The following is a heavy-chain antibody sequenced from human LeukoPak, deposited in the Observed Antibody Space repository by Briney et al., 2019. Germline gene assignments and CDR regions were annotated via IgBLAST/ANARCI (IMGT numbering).Heavy chain of an antibody. D-gene: IGHD3-22*01. CDR1: GYIFTSYG. CDR2: ISAYNGNT. Sequence: ASVKVSCKASGYIFTSYGISWVRQAPGQGLEWMGWISAYNGNTNYAQKFQGRVTMTTDTSTSTAYMELRSLRSDDTAVYYCATRTHYYDSSGYYYVFDYWGQGTLVTVSS. CDR3: ATRTHYYDSSGYYYVFDY. V-gene: IGHV1-18*01. J-gene: IGHJ4*02.